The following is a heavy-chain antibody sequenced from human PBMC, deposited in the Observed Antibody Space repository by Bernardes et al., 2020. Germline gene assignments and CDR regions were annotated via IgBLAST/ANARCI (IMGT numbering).Heavy chain of an antibody. CDR2: ISSSGSTI. CDR1: GFTFSDYY. Sequence: GSLSLSCAASGFTFSDYYMSWIRQAPGKGLEWVSYISSSGSTIYCADSVKGRFTISRDNAKNSLYLQMNSLRAEDTAVYYCARDLYYYGSGSYLSYWGQGTLVTVSS. D-gene: IGHD3-10*01. J-gene: IGHJ4*02. V-gene: IGHV3-11*01. CDR3: ARDLYYYGSGSYLSY.